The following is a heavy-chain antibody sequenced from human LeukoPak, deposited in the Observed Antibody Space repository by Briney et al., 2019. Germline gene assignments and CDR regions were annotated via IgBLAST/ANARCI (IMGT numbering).Heavy chain of an antibody. CDR3: ARVGGYLSWFDP. Sequence: GGPLRLSCTGSGFTFGDYAISWVRQAPGKGLEWVSYISSGGSTIYYADSVKGRFTISRDNAKNSLYLQVNSLRAEDTAVYYCARVGGYLSWFDPWGQGTLVTVSS. J-gene: IGHJ5*02. CDR1: GFTFGDYA. CDR2: ISSGGSTI. D-gene: IGHD2-15*01. V-gene: IGHV3-11*01.